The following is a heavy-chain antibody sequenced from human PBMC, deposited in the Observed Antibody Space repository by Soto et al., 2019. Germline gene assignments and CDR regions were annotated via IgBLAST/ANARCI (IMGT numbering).Heavy chain of an antibody. CDR2: MYYSGST. D-gene: IGHD2-21*02. Sequence: QVQLQESGPGLVKPSETLSLTCTVCGGSISDFYWSWIRQPPGKALEWIGYGYMYYSGSTYYNPSLEGRVSISVDPSNNQFSLRLSSVTAADTAVYYCARGSLSTVTANAFDVWGPGAPVTVSS. CDR3: ARGSLSTVTANAFDV. V-gene: IGHV4-59*01. CDR1: GGSISDFY. J-gene: IGHJ3*01.